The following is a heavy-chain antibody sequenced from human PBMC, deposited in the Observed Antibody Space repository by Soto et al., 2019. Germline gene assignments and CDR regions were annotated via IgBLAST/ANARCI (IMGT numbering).Heavy chain of an antibody. CDR2: IYDSGSS. J-gene: IGHJ4*02. Sequence: SETLYLTXTVSGGSVSSGDYFWSWIRQPPGKGLEWIGYIYDSGSSYYNPSLKSRVTMSVDTSKNQFSLKLRSVTAADTAMYYCAREKGYISGPKNFDSWGQGTLVTVSS. V-gene: IGHV4-30-4*01. CDR1: GGSVSSGDYF. D-gene: IGHD5-12*01. CDR3: AREKGYISGPKNFDS.